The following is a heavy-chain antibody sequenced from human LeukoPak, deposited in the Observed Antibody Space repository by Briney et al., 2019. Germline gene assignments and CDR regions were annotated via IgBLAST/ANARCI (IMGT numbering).Heavy chain of an antibody. V-gene: IGHV3-48*03. D-gene: IGHD6-13*01. CDR1: GFTFSSYE. Sequence: GGSLGLSCAASGFTFSSYEMNWVRQAPGKGLEWVSYISSSGSTIYYADSVKGRFTISRDNAKNSLYLQMNSLRAEDTAVYYCARSSSWYYYWGQGTLVTVSS. CDR3: ARSSSWYYY. J-gene: IGHJ4*02. CDR2: ISSSGSTI.